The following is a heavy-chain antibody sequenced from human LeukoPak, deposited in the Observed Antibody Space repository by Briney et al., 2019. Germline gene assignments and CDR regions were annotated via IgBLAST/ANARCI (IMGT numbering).Heavy chain of an antibody. CDR1: GGTFSSYA. V-gene: IGHV1-69*04. CDR3: ARDSRYYGSGSYYTATDY. Sequence: GASVKVSCKASGGTFSSYAISWVRQAPGQGLEWMGRIIPILGIANYAQKFQGRVTITADTSTSTVYVELSSLRSEDTAVYYCARDSRYYGSGSYYTATDYWGQGTLVTVSS. D-gene: IGHD3-10*01. CDR2: IIPILGIA. J-gene: IGHJ4*02.